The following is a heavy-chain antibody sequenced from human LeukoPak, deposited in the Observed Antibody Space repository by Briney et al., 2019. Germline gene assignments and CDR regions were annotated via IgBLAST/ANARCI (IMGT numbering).Heavy chain of an antibody. CDR3: ERLGVTAIPGDY. CDR1: GGSISSYY. V-gene: IGHV4-59*01. J-gene: IGHJ4*02. CDR2: IYYSGST. D-gene: IGHD2-21*02. Sequence: SETLSLTCTVSGGSISSYYWSWIRQPPGKGLEWIGYIYYSGSTNYNPSLKSRVTISVDTSKNQFSLKLSSVTAADTAVYYCERLGVTAIPGDYWGQGTLVTVSS.